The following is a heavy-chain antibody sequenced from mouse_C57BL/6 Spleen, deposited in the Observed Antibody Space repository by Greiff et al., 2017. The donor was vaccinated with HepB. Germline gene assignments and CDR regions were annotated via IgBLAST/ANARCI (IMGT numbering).Heavy chain of an antibody. CDR3: ARRADYYGSSYFDY. D-gene: IGHD1-1*01. Sequence: QVQLQQPGAELVKPGASVKLSCKASGYTFTSYWMNWVKQRPGQGLEWIGMIHPNSGSTNYNEKCKSKATLTVDKSSSTAYMQLSSLTSEDSAVYYCARRADYYGSSYFDYWGQGTTLTVSS. V-gene: IGHV1-64*01. J-gene: IGHJ2*01. CDR1: GYTFTSYW. CDR2: IHPNSGST.